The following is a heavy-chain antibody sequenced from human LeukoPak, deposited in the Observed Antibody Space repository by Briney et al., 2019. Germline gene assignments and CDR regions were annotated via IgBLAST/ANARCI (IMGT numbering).Heavy chain of an antibody. CDR1: DYSFTSYW. CDR2: IYPGDSDT. Sequence: GESLKVSCKGSDYSFTSYWIGWVRQMPGKGLEWMGIIYPGDSDTRYSPSFQGQVTISADKSISTAYLQWSSLKAPDTAMYYCARSWSSSTFDPWGQGTLVTVSS. D-gene: IGHD6-13*01. CDR3: ARSWSSSTFDP. V-gene: IGHV5-51*01. J-gene: IGHJ5*02.